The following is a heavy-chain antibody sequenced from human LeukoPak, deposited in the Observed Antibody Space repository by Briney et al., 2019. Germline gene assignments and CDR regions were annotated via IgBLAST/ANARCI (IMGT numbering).Heavy chain of an antibody. CDR2: IKQDGSEK. Sequence: GGSLRLSCAASGLTFSSYWMSWVRQAPGKGLEWVANIKQDGSEKYYVDSRKGRFTISRDNAKNSLYLQMTSLRAEDTAVYYCARDRGEGWFDPWGQGTLVTVSS. CDR3: ARDRGEGWFDP. D-gene: IGHD4-17*01. CDR1: GLTFSSYW. V-gene: IGHV3-7*01. J-gene: IGHJ5*02.